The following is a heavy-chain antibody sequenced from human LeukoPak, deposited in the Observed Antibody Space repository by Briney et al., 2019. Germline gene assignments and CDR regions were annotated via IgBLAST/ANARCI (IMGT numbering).Heavy chain of an antibody. V-gene: IGHV3-66*01. Sequence: GGSLRLSCAASGFTVSSNYMSWVRQAPGKGLEWVSVIYSGGSTYYADSVKGRFTISRDNSKNTLYLQMNSLRAEDTAVYYCASVTIVGPTADYWGQGTLVTVSS. CDR1: GFTVSSNY. J-gene: IGHJ4*02. CDR2: IYSGGST. CDR3: ASVTIVGPTADY. D-gene: IGHD1-26*01.